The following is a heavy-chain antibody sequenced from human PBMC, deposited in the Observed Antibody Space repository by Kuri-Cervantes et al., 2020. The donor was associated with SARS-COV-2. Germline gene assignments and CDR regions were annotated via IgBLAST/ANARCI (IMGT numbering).Heavy chain of an antibody. CDR2: IYHSGST. J-gene: IGHJ4*02. Sequence: GSLRLSCAVSGYSISSGYYWGWIRQPPGKGLEWIGSIYHSGSTYYNPSLKSRVTISVDTSKNQFSLKLSSVTAADTAVYYCARDLHYYDSSGYYDWGQGTLVTVSS. CDR3: ARDLHYYDSSGYYD. V-gene: IGHV4-38-2*02. CDR1: GYSISSGYY. D-gene: IGHD3-22*01.